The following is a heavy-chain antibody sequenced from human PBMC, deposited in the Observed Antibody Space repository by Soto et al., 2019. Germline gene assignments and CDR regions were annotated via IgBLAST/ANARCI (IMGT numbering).Heavy chain of an antibody. CDR2: ISASGDRT. V-gene: IGHV3-23*01. Sequence: EVQLLVSGGGSVQPGGSLRLSCEVSGFTLTNYAMSWVRQAPGKGLEWVSQISASGDRTYYADSVKGRFTISKDSSKNTLFLQMNSPRGEDSAVYYCEGSWTWGQGTMVTVSS. CDR1: GFTLTNYA. J-gene: IGHJ3*01. CDR3: EGSWT. D-gene: IGHD5-12*01.